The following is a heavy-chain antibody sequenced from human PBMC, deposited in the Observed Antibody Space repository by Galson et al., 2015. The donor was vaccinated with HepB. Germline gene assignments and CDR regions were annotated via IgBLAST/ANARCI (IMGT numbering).Heavy chain of an antibody. CDR1: GGSISSGGYY. D-gene: IGHD2-2*01. V-gene: IGHV4-31*03. Sequence: LSLTCTVSGGSISSGGYYWSWIRQHPGKGLEWIGYIYYSGRTYSNPSLKSRVTISVDKSKNQFSLKLSSVTAADTAVYYCGRDGRLGYFSSTSCHFPWFDPWIQGALVTVPS. CDR2: IYYSGRT. CDR3: GRDGRLGYFSSTSCHFPWFDP. J-gene: IGHJ5*02.